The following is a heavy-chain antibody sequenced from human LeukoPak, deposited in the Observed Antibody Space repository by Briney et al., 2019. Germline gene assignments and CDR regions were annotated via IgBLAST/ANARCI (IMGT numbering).Heavy chain of an antibody. V-gene: IGHV3-48*01. J-gene: IGHJ4*02. D-gene: IGHD4-23*01. CDR2: ISSSSSTI. Sequence: GGSLRLSCAASGFTFSSYSMNWVRQAPGKGLEWVSYISSSSSTIYYADSVKGRFTISRDNAKNTLYLQMNSLRAEDTAVYYCAKDKTTVVTPVIDYWGQGALVTVSS. CDR1: GFTFSSYS. CDR3: AKDKTTVVTPVIDY.